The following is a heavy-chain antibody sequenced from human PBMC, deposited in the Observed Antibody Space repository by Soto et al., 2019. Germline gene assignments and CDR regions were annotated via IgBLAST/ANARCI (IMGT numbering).Heavy chain of an antibody. CDR1: GYTFTGYY. CDR2: INLNSGGT. V-gene: IGHV1-2*04. CDR3: ARAHEADTAMVLFDY. D-gene: IGHD5-18*01. Sequence: QVQLVQSGAEVKKPGASVKVSCKASGYTFTGYYMHWVRQAPGQGLEWMGWINLNSGGTNYAQKFQGWVTMTRDTSITTAYMELSRLRSDDTAVYYCARAHEADTAMVLFDYWGQGTLVTVYS. J-gene: IGHJ4*02.